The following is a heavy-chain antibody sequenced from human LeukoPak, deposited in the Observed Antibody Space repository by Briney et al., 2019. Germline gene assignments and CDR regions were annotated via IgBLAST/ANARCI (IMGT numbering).Heavy chain of an antibody. Sequence: GGSLKLSSAASGFTFSGSAMHWVRQASGKGLEWVGRIRSKANSSATAYAASERGRLTIYRDDSKNTAYLQMNSLKTEDTAVYYCITMVRGDYYYGMDVWGKGTTVTVSS. CDR1: GFTFSGSA. V-gene: IGHV3-73*01. D-gene: IGHD3-10*01. CDR3: ITMVRGDYYYGMDV. J-gene: IGHJ6*04. CDR2: IRSKANSSAT.